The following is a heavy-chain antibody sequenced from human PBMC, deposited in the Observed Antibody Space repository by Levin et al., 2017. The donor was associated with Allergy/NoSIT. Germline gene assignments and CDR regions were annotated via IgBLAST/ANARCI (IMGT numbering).Heavy chain of an antibody. D-gene: IGHD3-10*01. CDR3: ARGPEYYYGSGSYGSPFDY. Sequence: SETLSLTCAVYGGSFSGYYWSWIRQPPGKGLEWIGEINHSGSTNYNPSLKSRVTISVDTSKNQFSLKLSSVTAADTAVYYCARGPEYYYGSGSYGSPFDYWGQGTLVTVSS. CDR1: GGSFSGYY. CDR2: INHSGST. J-gene: IGHJ4*02. V-gene: IGHV4-34*01.